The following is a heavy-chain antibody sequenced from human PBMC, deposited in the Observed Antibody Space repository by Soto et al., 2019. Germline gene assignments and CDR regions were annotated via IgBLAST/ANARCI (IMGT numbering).Heavy chain of an antibody. V-gene: IGHV4-59*08. J-gene: IGHJ4*02. Sequence: QVPLKESGPGLVKPSETLSLTCTVSGGSISRYYLSWIRQPPGKGLEGIGYIYYSGSTNYNPSLKSRVTISVATSKNQFSLKLSSVTAADTAVYYCARRWGALFDYWGQGTLVTGSS. CDR1: GGSISRYY. CDR3: ARRWGALFDY. D-gene: IGHD1-26*01. CDR2: IYYSGST.